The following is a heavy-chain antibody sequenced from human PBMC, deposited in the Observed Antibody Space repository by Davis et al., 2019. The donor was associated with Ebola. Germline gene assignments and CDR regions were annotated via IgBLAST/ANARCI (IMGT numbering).Heavy chain of an antibody. CDR2: IARGSETI. V-gene: IGHV3-48*02. J-gene: IGHJ4*02. Sequence: GESLKISCAASGFTFSSYTMNWVRQAPGTGLEWLSYIARGSETISYADSVKGRFTIFRDNAKNSVYLQMNSLRDEDTAVYYCARDEHYAFDYWGQGTLVTVSS. D-gene: IGHD4-17*01. CDR1: GFTFSSYT. CDR3: ARDEHYAFDY.